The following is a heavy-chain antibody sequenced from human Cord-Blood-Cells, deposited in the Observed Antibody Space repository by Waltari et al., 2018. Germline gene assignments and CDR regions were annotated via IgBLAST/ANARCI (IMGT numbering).Heavy chain of an antibody. Sequence: QVQLQESGPGLVKPSETLSLTCTVSGGSISSYYWSWIRQPPGKGLEWIGYIYYMGSTNYNPSLKSRVTISVDTSKNQFSLKLSSVTAADTAVYYCARTPYYDFWSGYYKGAFDIWGQGTMVTVSS. CDR1: GGSISSYY. J-gene: IGHJ3*02. V-gene: IGHV4-59*01. CDR3: ARTPYYDFWSGYYKGAFDI. CDR2: IYYMGST. D-gene: IGHD3-3*01.